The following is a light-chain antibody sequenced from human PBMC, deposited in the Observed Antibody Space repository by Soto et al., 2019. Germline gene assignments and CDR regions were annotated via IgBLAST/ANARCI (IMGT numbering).Light chain of an antibody. J-gene: IGKJ4*01. Sequence: EVVVTQSPATLSVSPGERATLSCRASESVSDNYLAWYQQRSGQAPRLVIYGASSRASAVPDRFSGSGSGADFTLTISRLEPEDFAVYYCQQYGSSPLTFGGGTKVDIK. V-gene: IGKV3-20*01. CDR1: ESVSDNY. CDR3: QQYGSSPLT. CDR2: GAS.